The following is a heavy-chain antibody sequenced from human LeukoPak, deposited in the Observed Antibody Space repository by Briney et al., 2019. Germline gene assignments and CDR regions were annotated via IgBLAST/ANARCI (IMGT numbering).Heavy chain of an antibody. CDR2: ISYDGSNK. CDR1: GFSFNNYD. CDR3: ARDKGSSGYSPSPFDY. V-gene: IGHV3-30*03. D-gene: IGHD3-22*01. J-gene: IGHJ4*02. Sequence: GESLKISCATSGFSFNNYDIHWVPQAPGKGLGWVAFISYDGSNKYYADSVRGQFAISRDNSKNTLYLQMSSLRPEDTAVYYCARDKGSSGYSPSPFDYWGQGTLVTVSS.